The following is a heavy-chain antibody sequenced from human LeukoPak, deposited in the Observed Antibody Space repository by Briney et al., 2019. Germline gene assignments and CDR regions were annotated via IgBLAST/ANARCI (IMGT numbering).Heavy chain of an antibody. CDR3: AREDYYNSGGYYLDY. D-gene: IGHD3-22*01. V-gene: IGHV4-61*02. CDR1: GYSISSGYY. J-gene: IGHJ4*02. Sequence: PSETLSLTCTVSGYSISSGYYWSWIRQPAGKGLEWIGRIYTSGSTNYNPSLKSRVTISVDTSKNQFSLKLSSVTAADTAVYFCAREDYYNSGGYYLDYWGQGTLVTVSS. CDR2: IYTSGST.